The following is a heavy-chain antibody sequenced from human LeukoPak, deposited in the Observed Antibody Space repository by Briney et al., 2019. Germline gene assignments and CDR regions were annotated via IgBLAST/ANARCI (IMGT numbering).Heavy chain of an antibody. Sequence: GGSLRLSCAASGFTFSMYWMSWVRQAPGKGLEWVANIKEDGSEKYYVDSVKGRFTISRDNAKKSLYLQMNSLRAEDTAVYYCARDQVLAMIGVLEGAFDIWGQGTMVTVSS. D-gene: IGHD3-22*01. CDR3: ARDQVLAMIGVLEGAFDI. J-gene: IGHJ3*02. CDR2: IKEDGSEK. CDR1: GFTFSMYW. V-gene: IGHV3-7*01.